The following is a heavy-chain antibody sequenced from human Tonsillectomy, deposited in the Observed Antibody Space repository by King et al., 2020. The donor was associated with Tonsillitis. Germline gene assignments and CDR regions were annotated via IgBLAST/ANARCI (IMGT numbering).Heavy chain of an antibody. CDR3: ARGTMVRGAPFDY. V-gene: IGHV4-31*03. J-gene: IGHJ4*02. CDR1: GGSISSGGYY. D-gene: IGHD3-10*01. Sequence: QLQESGPRLVKPSQTLSLTCTVSGGSISSGGYYWSWIRQHPGKGLEWIGYIYYSGSTYYNPSLKSRVTISVDTSKNQFSLKLSSVTAADTAVYYCARGTMVRGAPFDYWGQGTLVTVSS. CDR2: IYYSGST.